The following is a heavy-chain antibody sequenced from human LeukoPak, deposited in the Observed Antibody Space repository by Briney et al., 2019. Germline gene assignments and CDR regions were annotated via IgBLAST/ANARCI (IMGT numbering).Heavy chain of an antibody. J-gene: IGHJ4*02. CDR3: ARDRYGDGFAHFDY. D-gene: IGHD5-24*01. CDR2: ITPSDGA. Sequence: GASVKVSCESSGYTFTAYAVHWVRQAPGQGLEWMGWITPSDGANYAQKFQGRVTITRDTSMSTAYMDLNGLTSDDTAVYFCARDRYGDGFAHFDYWGQGTLVTVSS. V-gene: IGHV1-2*02. CDR1: GYTFTAYA.